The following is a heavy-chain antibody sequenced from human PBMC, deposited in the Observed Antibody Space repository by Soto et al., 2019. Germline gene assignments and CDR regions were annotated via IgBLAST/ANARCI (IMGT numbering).Heavy chain of an antibody. D-gene: IGHD2-8*02. CDR1: GYTFTSYG. CDR2: ISTFHGNT. V-gene: IGHV1-18*04. Sequence: QVQLVQSGAEVKKPGASVKVSCKASGYTFTSYGISWVRQAPGQGLEWMGWISTFHGNTNYAQKFHGRVTIVADESTTTVYMELSSLKSEDTAVYYCATSVGIAPTGEDGMDVWGQGTSVTVSS. J-gene: IGHJ6*02. CDR3: ATSVGIAPTGEDGMDV.